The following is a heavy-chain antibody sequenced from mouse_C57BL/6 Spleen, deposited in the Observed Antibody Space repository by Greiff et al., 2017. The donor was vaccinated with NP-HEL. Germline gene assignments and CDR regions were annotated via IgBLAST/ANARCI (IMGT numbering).Heavy chain of an antibody. CDR1: GFTFSDYG. CDR2: ISNLAYSI. CDR3: ARSDYDAMDY. Sequence: EVQLVESGGGLVQPGGSLKLSCAASGFTFSDYGMAWVRQAPRKGPEWVAFISNLAYSIYYADTVTGRFTISRENAKNTLYLEMSSLRSEDTAMYYCARSDYDAMDYWGQGTSVTVSS. J-gene: IGHJ4*01. V-gene: IGHV5-15*01.